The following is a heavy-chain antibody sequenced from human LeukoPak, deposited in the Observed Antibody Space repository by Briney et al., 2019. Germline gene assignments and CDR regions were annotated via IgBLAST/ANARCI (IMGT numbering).Heavy chain of an antibody. Sequence: PGGSLRLSCAASGFTFSDYYMSWIRQAPGKGLEWVSYISSSGSTIYYADSVKGRFTISRDNAKNSLYLQMNSLRAEDTAVYYCARGKRSSGYSSGWYWTDDAFDIWGQGTMVTVSS. CDR1: GFTFSDYY. CDR3: ARGKRSSGYSSGWYWTDDAFDI. J-gene: IGHJ3*02. CDR2: ISSSGSTI. D-gene: IGHD6-19*01. V-gene: IGHV3-11*04.